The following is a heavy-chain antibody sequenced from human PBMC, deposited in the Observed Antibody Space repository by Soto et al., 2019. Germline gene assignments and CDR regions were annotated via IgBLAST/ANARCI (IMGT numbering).Heavy chain of an antibody. CDR1: GGSFSGYY. J-gene: IGHJ5*02. CDR2: INHSGST. Sequence: QVQLQQWGAGLLKPSETLSLTCAVYGGSFSGYYWSWIRQPPGKGLEWIGEINHSGSTNYNPSLKSRVTRSVDPSKNQFYLKLSSVTAADTAVYYCAGENDYGDPNWFDPWGQGTLVTVSS. CDR3: AGENDYGDPNWFDP. D-gene: IGHD4-17*01. V-gene: IGHV4-34*01.